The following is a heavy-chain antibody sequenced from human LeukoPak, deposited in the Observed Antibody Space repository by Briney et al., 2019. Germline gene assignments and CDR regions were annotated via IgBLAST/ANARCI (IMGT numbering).Heavy chain of an antibody. CDR2: IYSDGST. CDR1: GFAVSTNX. CDR3: ARDQRSESYYPWGWFDP. J-gene: IGHJ5*02. V-gene: IGHV3-66*02. Sequence: GGSXXLXXAXXGFAVSTNXLSWVRQAPGKGLEWVSVIYSDGSTYYTDSVKGRFTISRDNSKNTLYLQMNSLRPEDTAVYYCARDQRSESYYPWGWFDPWGQGTLVTVSS. D-gene: IGHD1-26*01.